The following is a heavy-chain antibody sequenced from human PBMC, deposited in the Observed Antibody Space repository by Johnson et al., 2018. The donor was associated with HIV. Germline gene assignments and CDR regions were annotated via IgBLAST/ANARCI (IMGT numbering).Heavy chain of an antibody. CDR1: GFTFNSFG. CDR3: AKAPGWLLDAFDM. D-gene: IGHD5-24*01. J-gene: IGHJ3*02. CDR2: ISYDGRNE. V-gene: IGHV3-30*19. Sequence: QVQLVESGGGVVRPGGSLSLSCAASGFTFNSFGVHWVRQAPGKGLEWVAVISYDGRNEYYAVSVKGQFTISRDNSKNTLYLQMNSLRGEDTAIYYCAKAPGWLLDAFDMWGQGTMVTVSS.